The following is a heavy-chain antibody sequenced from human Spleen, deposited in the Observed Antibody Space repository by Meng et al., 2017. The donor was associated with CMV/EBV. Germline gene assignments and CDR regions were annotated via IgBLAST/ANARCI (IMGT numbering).Heavy chain of an antibody. Sequence: GESLKISCAASGFTFSSYWMSWVRQAPGKGLEWVANIKQDGSEKYYVDSVKGRFTISRDNAKNSLYLQMNSLRAEDTAVYYCGRGRYVSGWYDYWGPGTLVTVSS. D-gene: IGHD6-19*01. J-gene: IGHJ4*02. CDR1: GFTFSSYW. CDR3: GRGRYVSGWYDY. V-gene: IGHV3-7*03. CDR2: IKQDGSEK.